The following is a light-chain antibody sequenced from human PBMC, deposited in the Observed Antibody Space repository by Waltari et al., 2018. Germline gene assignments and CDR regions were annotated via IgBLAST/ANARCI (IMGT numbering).Light chain of an antibody. CDR1: SSHVGGLIY. J-gene: IGLJ1*01. Sequence: QSALTQPASVSGSPGQSIPISCTGSSSHVGGLIYVSWYQQHPGKAPKVLIYDVSKWPSGVSNRFSGSKSGNTASLTISGLQAEDEADYYCTSYASIGTYVFGTGTKVTVL. CDR2: DVS. CDR3: TSYASIGTYV. V-gene: IGLV2-14*01.